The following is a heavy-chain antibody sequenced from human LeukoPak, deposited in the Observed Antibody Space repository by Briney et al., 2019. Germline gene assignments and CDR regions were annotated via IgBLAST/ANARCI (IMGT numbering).Heavy chain of an antibody. CDR3: ARDPDYFDY. Sequence: GGSLRLSCAASGFTFNDYCMSWIRQAPGKGLEWVSYITCNGTTIYYADSVKGRFTISGDNAKNSLYLQMNSLRAEDTSAYYCARDPDYFDYWGQGTLVTVSS. V-gene: IGHV3-11*04. CDR1: GFTFNDYC. J-gene: IGHJ4*02. CDR2: ITCNGTTI.